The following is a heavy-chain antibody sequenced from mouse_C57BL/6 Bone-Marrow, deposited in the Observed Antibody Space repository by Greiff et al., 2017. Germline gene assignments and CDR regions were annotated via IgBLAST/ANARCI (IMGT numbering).Heavy chain of an antibody. D-gene: IGHD1-1*01. CDR1: GYTFTSYW. Sequence: VQLQQSGTVLARPGASVKMSCKTSGYTFTSYWMHWVKQRPGKGLEWIGAIYPGNSDTSYNQKLKGKAKLTAVISASTAYMELSSLPNEDSAVYYCTRFYYYGSSSLYAMDYWGQGTSVTVSS. J-gene: IGHJ4*01. CDR3: TRFYYYGSSSLYAMDY. V-gene: IGHV1-5*01. CDR2: IYPGNSDT.